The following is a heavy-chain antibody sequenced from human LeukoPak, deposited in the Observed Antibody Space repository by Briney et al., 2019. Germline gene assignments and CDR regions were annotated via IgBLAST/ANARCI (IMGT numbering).Heavy chain of an antibody. J-gene: IGHJ6*02. CDR1: GFTFATYG. Sequence: QPGGSLRLSCAASGFTFATYGMHWVRQAPGKGLEWVAVIWYDGSNKYYADSVKGRFTISRDNSKNTLYLQMNSLRAEDTAVYYCARGLGPAARVYYYYGMDVWGQGTTVTVSS. V-gene: IGHV3-33*01. CDR3: ARGLGPAARVYYYYGMDV. D-gene: IGHD2-2*01. CDR2: IWYDGSNK.